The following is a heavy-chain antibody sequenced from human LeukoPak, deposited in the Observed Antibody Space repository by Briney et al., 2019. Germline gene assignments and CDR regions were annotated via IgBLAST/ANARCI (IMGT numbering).Heavy chain of an antibody. V-gene: IGHV4-59*01. D-gene: IGHD6-25*01. CDR1: GDSISSYY. J-gene: IGHJ5*02. CDR3: ARAPPSGWFDP. CDR2: IYYSGST. Sequence: SETLSLTCTVSGDSISSYYWSWIRQPPGKGLEWIGYIYYSGSTNYNPSLKSRVTISVDTSKNQFSLKLSSVTAADTAVYYCARAPPSGWFDPWGQGTLVTVSS.